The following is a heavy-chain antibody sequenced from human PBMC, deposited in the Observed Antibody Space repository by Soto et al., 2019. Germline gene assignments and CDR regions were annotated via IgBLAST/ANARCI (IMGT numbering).Heavy chain of an antibody. CDR1: GYTFTSYD. V-gene: IGHV1-8*01. CDR2: MNPKSGNT. Sequence: QVQLVQSGAEVKKPGASVKVSCKASGYTFTSYDINGVRQATGQGREWMGWMNPKSGNTGYAQKFQGRVTMTRTTSISTAYMELSSPRSEDTAVYYCARTLYGDNVDYWGQGTLVTVSS. CDR3: ARTLYGDNVDY. D-gene: IGHD4-17*01. J-gene: IGHJ4*02.